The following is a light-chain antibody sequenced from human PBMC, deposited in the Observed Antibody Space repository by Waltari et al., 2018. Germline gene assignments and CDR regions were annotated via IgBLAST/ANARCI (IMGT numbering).Light chain of an antibody. CDR3: QQYNNWPPLMYT. CDR1: QSLSSN. Sequence: EIVMTQSPATLSVSPGERATLSCRASQSLSSNFAWYQRKPGQAPRLLIHGASTRATGIPARFSGSGSGTEFTLTISSMQSEYFAVYYCQQYNNWPPLMYTFGQGTKLKIK. CDR2: GAS. V-gene: IGKV3-15*01. J-gene: IGKJ2*01.